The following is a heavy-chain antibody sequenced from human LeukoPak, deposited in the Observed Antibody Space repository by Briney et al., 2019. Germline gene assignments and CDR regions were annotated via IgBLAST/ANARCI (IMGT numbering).Heavy chain of an antibody. CDR1: GYTFSSYG. CDR3: ARAPQYDPHAFDI. CDR2: ISAYNGNT. J-gene: IGHJ3*02. D-gene: IGHD2/OR15-2a*01. V-gene: IGHV1-18*01. Sequence: PGASVKVSCKASGYTFSSYGLSWVRQAPGQGLEWMGWISAYNGNTNYARKVRGRVTLTTDTSTSTAYMELKSLRSDDTAVYYCARAPQYDPHAFDIWGQGTMVTVSS.